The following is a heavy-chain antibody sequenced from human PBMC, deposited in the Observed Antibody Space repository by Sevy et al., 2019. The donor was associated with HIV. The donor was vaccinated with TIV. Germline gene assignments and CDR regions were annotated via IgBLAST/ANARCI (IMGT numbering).Heavy chain of an antibody. Sequence: GGSLRLSCAASGFTFSANWMNWVRQAPGKGLEWVANIKADGSDKHYVDSVEGGLTIPRDNAKNLLFLQMNSLRVEDTAVYYCAHETFGRFESWGQGTLVTVSS. CDR2: IKADGSDK. CDR3: AHETFGRFES. D-gene: IGHD3-16*01. V-gene: IGHV3-7*01. J-gene: IGHJ4*02. CDR1: GFTFSANW.